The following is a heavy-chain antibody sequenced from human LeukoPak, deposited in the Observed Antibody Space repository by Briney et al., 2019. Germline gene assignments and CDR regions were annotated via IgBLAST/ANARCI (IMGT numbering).Heavy chain of an antibody. CDR3: AKRNRQQLVRSDV. CDR1: GFTFSSYG. CDR2: IWYDGSNK. Sequence: PGGSLRLSCAASGFTFSSYGMHWVRQAPGKGLEWVAVIWYDGSNKYYADSVKGRFTISRDNSKNTLYLQMNSLRAEDTAVYYCAKRNRQQLVRSDVWGQGTTVTVSS. D-gene: IGHD6-13*01. V-gene: IGHV3-33*06. J-gene: IGHJ6*02.